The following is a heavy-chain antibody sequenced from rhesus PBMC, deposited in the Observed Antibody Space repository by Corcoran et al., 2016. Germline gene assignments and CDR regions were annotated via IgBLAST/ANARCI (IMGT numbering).Heavy chain of an antibody. J-gene: IGHJ5-1*01. CDR1: GYSISSAYG. CDR2: ISGSSVST. Sequence: QVQLQESGPGLVKPSETLSLTCAVSGYSISSAYGWSWIRQPPGKGREGVGVISGSSVSTNYNPSLKSRVTIPKDTSKNQFSLKLSSVTAADTAVYYCARDGRYCSGGVCYKPFDVWGPGVLVTVSS. V-gene: IGHV4-127*01. D-gene: IGHD2-39*02. CDR3: ARDGRYCSGGVCYKPFDV.